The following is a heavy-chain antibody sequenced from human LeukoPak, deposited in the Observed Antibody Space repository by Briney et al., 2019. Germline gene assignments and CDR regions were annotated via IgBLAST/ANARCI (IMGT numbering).Heavy chain of an antibody. Sequence: PGGSLRLSCAASGFTFSDYYMSWIRQAPGKGLEWVSYISSSGSTIYYADSVKGRFTISRDNSKNTLYLQMNSLRAEDTAVYYCAKDGIAARQGFYYMDVWGKGTTVTVSS. CDR3: AKDGIAARQGFYYMDV. CDR1: GFTFSDYY. CDR2: ISSSGSTI. D-gene: IGHD6-6*01. V-gene: IGHV3-11*04. J-gene: IGHJ6*03.